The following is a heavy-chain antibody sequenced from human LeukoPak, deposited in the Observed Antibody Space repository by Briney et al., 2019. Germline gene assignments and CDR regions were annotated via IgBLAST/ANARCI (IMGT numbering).Heavy chain of an antibody. Sequence: GESLKIPCKGSGYSFTSYWISWVRQMPGKGLEWMGRIDPSDSYTNYSPSFQGHVTISADKSISTAYLQWSSLKASDTAMYYCARQRDFDWLLVFDYWGQGTLVTVSS. V-gene: IGHV5-10-1*01. D-gene: IGHD3-9*01. CDR1: GYSFTSYW. CDR3: ARQRDFDWLLVFDY. CDR2: IDPSDSYT. J-gene: IGHJ4*02.